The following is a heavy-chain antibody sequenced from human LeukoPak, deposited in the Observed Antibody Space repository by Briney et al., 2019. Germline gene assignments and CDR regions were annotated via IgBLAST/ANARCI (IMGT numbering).Heavy chain of an antibody. V-gene: IGHV3-30*03. CDR2: ISYDGSNK. CDR1: GFTFSSYG. J-gene: IGHJ3*02. D-gene: IGHD3-3*01. Sequence: PGRSLRLSCAASGFTFSSYGMHWVRQAPGKGLEWVAVISYDGSNKYYADSVKGRFTISRDNSKNTLYLQMNSLRAEDTAVYYCARVHPIDFGTTGAFDIWGQGTMVTVSS. CDR3: ARVHPIDFGTTGAFDI.